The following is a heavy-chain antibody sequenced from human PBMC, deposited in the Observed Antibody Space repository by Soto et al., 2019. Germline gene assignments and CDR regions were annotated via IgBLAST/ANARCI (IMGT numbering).Heavy chain of an antibody. CDR3: GRGYSSGPQLLLGKEP. V-gene: IGHV3-64*02. D-gene: IGHD3-22*01. CDR2: INSYGSNT. CDR1: GFTCSSYA. Sequence: GTLRLPCFASGFTCSSYAMHWVRQAPGKGLEYVSAINSYGSNTYYSDSVKVRFTISRDDSKNSVYLQMGNLRTEDMAVYYGGRGYSSGPQLLLGKEPWGPGTKGTVSS. J-gene: IGHJ6*02.